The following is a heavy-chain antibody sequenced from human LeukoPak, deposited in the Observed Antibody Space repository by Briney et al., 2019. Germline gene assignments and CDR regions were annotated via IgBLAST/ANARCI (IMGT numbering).Heavy chain of an antibody. D-gene: IGHD3-10*01. V-gene: IGHV1-69*05. CDR1: GGTFSSYA. J-gene: IGHJ6*03. CDR2: IIPIFGTA. Sequence: SVKVSCKASGGTFSSYAISWVRQVPGQGLEWMGGIIPIFGTANYAQKFQGRVTITTDESTSTAYMELSSLRSEDTAVYYCARDSPITMVRGVQRKNYYYYYMDVWGKGTTVTVSS. CDR3: ARDSPITMVRGVQRKNYYYYYMDV.